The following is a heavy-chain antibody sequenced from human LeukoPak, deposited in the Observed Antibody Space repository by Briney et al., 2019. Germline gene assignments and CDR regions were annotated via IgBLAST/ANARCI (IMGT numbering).Heavy chain of an antibody. CDR1: GYTFTSYD. V-gene: IGHV1-8*01. CDR2: MNPNSGNT. CDR3: ARGWRTMIPD. D-gene: IGHD3-22*01. J-gene: IGHJ4*02. Sequence: ASVKVSCKASGYTFTSYDINWVRQATGQGPEWMGWMNPNSGNTGYAQKFQGRVTMTRNTSISTAYTELSSLRSEDTAVYYCARGWRTMIPDWGQGTLVTVSS.